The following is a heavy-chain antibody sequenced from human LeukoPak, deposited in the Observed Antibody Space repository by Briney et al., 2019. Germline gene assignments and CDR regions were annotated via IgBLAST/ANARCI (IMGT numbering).Heavy chain of an antibody. D-gene: IGHD3-16*02. CDR1: GGSFSGYY. CDR2: NNHSGST. V-gene: IGHV4-34*01. Sequence: SETLSLTCAVYGGSFSGYYSSWIRQPPGKGLEWIGENNHSGSTDYNPSLKSRVTMSVDTSKNQFSLKLSSVTAADTAVYYCARDSSSWYDYVWGSYRPPNWFDPWGQGTLVTVSS. CDR3: ARDSSSWYDYVWGSYRPPNWFDP. J-gene: IGHJ5*02.